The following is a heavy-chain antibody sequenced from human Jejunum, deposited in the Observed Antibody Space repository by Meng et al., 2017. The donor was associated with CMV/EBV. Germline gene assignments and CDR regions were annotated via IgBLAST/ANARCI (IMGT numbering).Heavy chain of an antibody. J-gene: IGHJ4*02. CDR1: GFTVSSNY. CDR3: ARGRTTGYFDY. V-gene: IGHV3-53*01. Sequence: SCAAFGFTVSSNYMSWVRQAPGKGLEWVSLIYSGDSTYYADSVKGRFTISRDNSKNTLYLQMNSLRAEDSAVYSCARGRTTGYFDYWGQGTLVTVSS. D-gene: IGHD1-7*01. CDR2: IYSGDST.